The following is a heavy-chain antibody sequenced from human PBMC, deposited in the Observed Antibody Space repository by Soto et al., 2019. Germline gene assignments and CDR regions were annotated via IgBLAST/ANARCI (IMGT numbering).Heavy chain of an antibody. Sequence: EMNLVESEGGLVQPGGSLRLSCVASGLTVNDNYMGWVRQAPGKGLEWVSIIYAGGSTYYADSVKDRFTISRDSSKNTLFLQMNSVREEDAAVYFCGRVPPAHDYYGLDVWGQGTTVTVSS. CDR3: GRVPPAHDYYGLDV. CDR2: IYAGGST. V-gene: IGHV3-66*01. J-gene: IGHJ6*02. CDR1: GLTVNDNY.